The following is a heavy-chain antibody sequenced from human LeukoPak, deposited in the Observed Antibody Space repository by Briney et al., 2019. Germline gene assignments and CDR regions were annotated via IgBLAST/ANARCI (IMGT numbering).Heavy chain of an antibody. CDR1: GGSISSGYYY. CDR3: ARLGRDGYNFDY. CDR2: IFYSETT. J-gene: IGHJ4*02. Sequence: MSSQTPSLTCTVSGGSISSGYYYWNWIRQPPGKGLEWIGYIFYSETTYYNPSLRGRVTISVDASKNQFSLKLTSVTAADTAVYYCARLGRDGYNFDYWGQGTLVTVSS. D-gene: IGHD5-24*01. V-gene: IGHV4-30-4*08.